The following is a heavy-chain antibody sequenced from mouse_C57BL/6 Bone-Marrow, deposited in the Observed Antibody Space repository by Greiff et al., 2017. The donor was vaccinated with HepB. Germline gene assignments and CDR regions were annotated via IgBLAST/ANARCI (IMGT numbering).Heavy chain of an antibody. J-gene: IGHJ2*01. CDR3: ARGHYYGSSWDYFDY. V-gene: IGHV1-64*01. Sequence: VQLQQPGAELVKPGASVKLSCKASGYTFTSYWMHWVKQRPGQGLEWIGMIHPNSGSTNYNEKFKSKATLTVDKSSSTAYMQLSSLTSEDSAVYYCARGHYYGSSWDYFDYWGQGTTLTVSS. D-gene: IGHD1-1*01. CDR1: GYTFTSYW. CDR2: IHPNSGST.